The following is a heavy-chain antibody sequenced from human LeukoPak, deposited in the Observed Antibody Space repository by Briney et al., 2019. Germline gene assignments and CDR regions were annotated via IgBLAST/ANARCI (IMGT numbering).Heavy chain of an antibody. CDR1: EFTFSSYW. V-gene: IGHV3-7*01. CDR2: IKQDGGEK. CDR3: ARVGARQILEY. Sequence: GGSLRLSCAASEFTFSSYWMSWVRQAPGKGLEWVANIKQDGGEKYYLDSVKGRFTVSRGNAKNSLYLQMNSLRAEDTAVYYCARVGARQILEYWGQGTLVTVSS. J-gene: IGHJ4*02. D-gene: IGHD4-17*01.